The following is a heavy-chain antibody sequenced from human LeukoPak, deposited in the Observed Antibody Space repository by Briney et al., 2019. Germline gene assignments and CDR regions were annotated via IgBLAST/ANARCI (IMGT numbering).Heavy chain of an antibody. CDR1: GFTFTTYA. Sequence: GGSLRLSCAASGFTFTTYAIIWVRQAPGKGLEWVSAISGSGDATYYADSVKGRFTISRDNSKNTLYLQMNSLRAEDTAVYYCARSHYGSGSYFAYGMDVWGQGTTVTVSS. V-gene: IGHV3-23*01. CDR2: ISGSGDAT. CDR3: ARSHYGSGSYFAYGMDV. J-gene: IGHJ6*02. D-gene: IGHD3-10*01.